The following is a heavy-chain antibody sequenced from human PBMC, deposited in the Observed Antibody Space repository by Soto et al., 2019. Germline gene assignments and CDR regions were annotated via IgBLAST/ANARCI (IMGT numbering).Heavy chain of an antibody. CDR1: GGSFSGYY. Sequence: QVQLQQWGAGLLKPSETLSLTCAVYGGSFSGYYWTWIRQTPGKGLEWIGEINHSGSTNYEPSLKSRVSISADMSKKQFSLNLTSGTAADTALYYCARGECSSNYCFTRWALDIWGQGTVVTVSS. J-gene: IGHJ3*02. CDR3: ARGECSSNYCFTRWALDI. D-gene: IGHD2-2*01. V-gene: IGHV4-34*01. CDR2: INHSGST.